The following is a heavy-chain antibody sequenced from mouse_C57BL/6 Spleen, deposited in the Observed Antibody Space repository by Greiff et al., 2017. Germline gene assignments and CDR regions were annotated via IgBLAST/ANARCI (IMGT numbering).Heavy chain of an antibody. Sequence: LVESGAELARPGASVTMSCKASGYTFTRYTMLWVTQRPGQGLEWFGYITPSSGSTQYTQKFKDKATLTADKASSTAYMQRSSLTSEDSAVNYCARSNWEDAMDYGGQGTSGTGSA. CDR3: ARSNWEDAMDY. V-gene: IGHV1-4*01. CDR2: ITPSSGST. CDR1: GYTFTRYT. J-gene: IGHJ4*01. D-gene: IGHD4-1*01.